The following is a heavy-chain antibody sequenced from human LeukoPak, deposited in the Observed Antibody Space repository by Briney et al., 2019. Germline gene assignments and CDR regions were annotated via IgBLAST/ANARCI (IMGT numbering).Heavy chain of an antibody. Sequence: GGSLRLSCAASGFTFSTYAMNWVRQAPGKGLEWVAVISYDGSNKYYADSVKGRFTISRDNSKNTLYLQMNSLRAEDTAVYYCARWDSSSSRGVGDYWAREPWSPSPQ. D-gene: IGHD6-6*01. CDR2: ISYDGSNK. CDR3: ARWDSSSSRGVGDY. CDR1: GFTFSTYA. V-gene: IGHV3-30*01. J-gene: IGHJ4*02.